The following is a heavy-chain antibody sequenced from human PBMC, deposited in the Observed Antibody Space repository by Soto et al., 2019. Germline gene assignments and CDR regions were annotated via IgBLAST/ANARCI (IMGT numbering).Heavy chain of an antibody. Sequence: ASVKVSCKASGGTFSSYAISWVRQAPGQGLEWMGWINPNSGGTNYAQKFQGRVTMTRDTSISTAYMELSRLRSDDTAVYYCAREHYDILTGYYGLDYWGQGTLVTVSS. CDR2: INPNSGGT. CDR3: AREHYDILTGYYGLDY. J-gene: IGHJ4*02. CDR1: GGTFSSYA. V-gene: IGHV1-2*02. D-gene: IGHD3-9*01.